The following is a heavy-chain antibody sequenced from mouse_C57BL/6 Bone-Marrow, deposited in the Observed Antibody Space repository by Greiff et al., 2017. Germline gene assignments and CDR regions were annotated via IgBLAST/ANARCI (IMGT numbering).Heavy chain of an antibody. CDR1: DSEVFPIAY. CDR2: ILPSIGRT. V-gene: IGHV15-2*01. Sequence: QVQLKESGSELRSPGSSVKLSCKDFDSEVFPIAYMSWVRQKPGHGFEWIGGILPSIGRTIYGEKFEDKATLDADTLSNTAYLELNSLTSEDSAIYYCARPLSIYYYGSIYWYFDVWGTGTTVTVSS. J-gene: IGHJ1*03. D-gene: IGHD1-1*01. CDR3: ARPLSIYYYGSIYWYFDV.